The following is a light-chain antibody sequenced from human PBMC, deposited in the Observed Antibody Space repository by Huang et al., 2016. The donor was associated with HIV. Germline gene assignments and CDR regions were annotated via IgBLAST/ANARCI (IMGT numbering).Light chain of an antibody. CDR1: QDISSY. J-gene: IGKJ3*01. Sequence: IQFTQSPSSLSASVGDRVTITCRASQDISSYLAWYQQKPGKAPKLLIYAASTLESGVPSRFNGSGSGTEFTLTINNLQPEDFATYYCLQLNSYPGTFGPGTNVDV. CDR3: LQLNSYPGT. V-gene: IGKV1-9*01. CDR2: AAS.